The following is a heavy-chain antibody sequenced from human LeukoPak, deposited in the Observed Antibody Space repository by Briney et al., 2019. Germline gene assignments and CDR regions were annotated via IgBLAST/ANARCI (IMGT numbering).Heavy chain of an antibody. CDR3: ARVGRGYGSGSYGYYYGMDV. Sequence: SETLSLTCTVSGGSINNYYWSWIRQPPGKGLEYIGYIYYSGSTNYNPSLKSRVTISVDTSKNQFSLKLSSVTAADTAVYYCARVGRGYGSGSYGYYYGMDVWGQGTTVTVSS. CDR1: GGSINNYY. V-gene: IGHV4-59*01. D-gene: IGHD3-10*01. CDR2: IYYSGST. J-gene: IGHJ6*02.